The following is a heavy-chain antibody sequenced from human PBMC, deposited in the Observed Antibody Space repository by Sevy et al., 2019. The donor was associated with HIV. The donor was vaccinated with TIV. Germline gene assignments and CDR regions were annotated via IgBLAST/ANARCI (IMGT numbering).Heavy chain of an antibody. D-gene: IGHD3-3*01. CDR1: GFTFSSYG. Sequence: GGSLRLSCAASGFTFSSYGMHWVRQAPGKGLEWVAVISYDGSNKYYADSVKGRFTISRDNSKNTLYLQMNNLRAEDTAVYYCAKEISYYDFWSGFSQLYYYYGMDVWGQGTTVTVSS. J-gene: IGHJ6*02. CDR3: AKEISYYDFWSGFSQLYYYYGMDV. CDR2: ISYDGSNK. V-gene: IGHV3-30*18.